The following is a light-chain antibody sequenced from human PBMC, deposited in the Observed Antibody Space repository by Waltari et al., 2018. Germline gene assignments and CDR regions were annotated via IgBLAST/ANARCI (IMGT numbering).Light chain of an antibody. J-gene: IGKJ3*01. CDR3: QKYNTYPYT. CDR2: AAS. Sequence: IDMTQSPSSLSASVGDRITVTCRASQDIGNFLAWYQQTPGKRPKLLIYAASTLQAGVPSRFGGSGSGTDFTLTVSNLQPEDVATYYCQKYNTYPYTFGPGTKVDI. V-gene: IGKV1-27*01. CDR1: QDIGNF.